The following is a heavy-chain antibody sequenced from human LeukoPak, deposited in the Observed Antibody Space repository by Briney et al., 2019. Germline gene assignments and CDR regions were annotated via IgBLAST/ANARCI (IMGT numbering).Heavy chain of an antibody. Sequence: ASVKVSSKPSGYTFTSYAMNWVRQAPGQGLEWMGWINTNTGNPTYAQGFTGRFVFSLDTSVSTAYLQISSLKAEETAVYYCARGGEYGDFRFDYWGQGDLVTVSS. J-gene: IGHJ4*02. CDR3: ARGGEYGDFRFDY. D-gene: IGHD4-17*01. CDR1: GYTFTSYA. V-gene: IGHV7-4-1*02. CDR2: INTNTGNP.